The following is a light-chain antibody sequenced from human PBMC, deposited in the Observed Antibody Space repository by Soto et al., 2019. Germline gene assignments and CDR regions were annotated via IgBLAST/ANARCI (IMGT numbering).Light chain of an antibody. V-gene: IGKV3-15*01. CDR2: RTS. Sequence: EIVMTQSPATLSLSPGERATLSCRASQSVSSNLAWYRQKPGQAPTLLIYRTSTRATCIQDMFSGSGSGTDFTLTICGLQADDFAFYYCQQYNTWPYTFGQGTKVEIK. CDR1: QSVSSN. CDR3: QQYNTWPYT. J-gene: IGKJ2*01.